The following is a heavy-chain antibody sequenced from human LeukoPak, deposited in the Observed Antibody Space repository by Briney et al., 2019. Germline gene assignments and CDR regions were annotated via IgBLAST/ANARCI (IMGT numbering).Heavy chain of an antibody. D-gene: IGHD3-22*01. CDR1: GFTFSSYW. J-gene: IGHJ4*02. CDR3: ARADYYDSSPNLDY. V-gene: IGHV3-7*01. CDR2: IKQDGSEK. Sequence: GGSLRLSCAASGFTFSSYWMSWVRQAPGKGLEWVANIKQDGSEKYYVDSVKGRFTISRDNAKNSLHLQMNSLRAEDTAVYYCARADYYDSSPNLDYWGQGTLVTVSS.